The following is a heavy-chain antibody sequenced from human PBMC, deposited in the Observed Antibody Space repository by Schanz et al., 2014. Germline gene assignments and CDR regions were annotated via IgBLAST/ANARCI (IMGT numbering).Heavy chain of an antibody. V-gene: IGHV3-23*04. CDR2: ISASGGTT. Sequence: EVQLVESGGDLVQPGGSLRLSCAASEFTFSTDAMSWVRQAPGKGLEWLSVISASGGTTYYADSVKGRFTISRDNSKNTLYLQMNSLRAEDTAVYYCARKMKLGVYGGKGHDSLDIWGQGTMVTVSS. D-gene: IGHD4-17*01. J-gene: IGHJ3*02. CDR3: ARKMKLGVYGGKGHDSLDI. CDR1: EFTFSTDA.